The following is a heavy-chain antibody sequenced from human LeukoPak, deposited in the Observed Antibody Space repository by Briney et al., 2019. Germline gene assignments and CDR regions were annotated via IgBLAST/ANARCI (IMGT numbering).Heavy chain of an antibody. J-gene: IGHJ4*02. D-gene: IGHD6-19*01. CDR2: INPNSGGT. CDR1: GYTFNDYY. Sequence: ASVKVSCKASGYTFNDYYIHWVRQAPGQGLDWMGWINPNSGGTNYAQKFQGRVTMTRDTSISTAYMELSRLTSDDTAVFYCARGPQYSSDWYFHRVIDYWGQGTLVTVSS. CDR3: ARGPQYSSDWYFHRVIDY. V-gene: IGHV1-2*02.